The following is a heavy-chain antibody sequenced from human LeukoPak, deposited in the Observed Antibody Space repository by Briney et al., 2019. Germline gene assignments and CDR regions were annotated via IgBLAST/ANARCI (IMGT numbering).Heavy chain of an antibody. D-gene: IGHD4-17*01. CDR3: AKERLGGNYGDYAVDY. J-gene: IGHJ4*02. CDR1: GFTFTSYA. Sequence: GVSLRLSCAASGFTFTSYAMGWVRQAPGKRLEWVSSVSGSGDGTYYADSVKGRFTISRDNSKKTLDLHMDRLRAEDTGVYYCAKERLGGNYGDYAVDYWGQGTMVTVSS. CDR2: VSGSGDGT. V-gene: IGHV3-23*01.